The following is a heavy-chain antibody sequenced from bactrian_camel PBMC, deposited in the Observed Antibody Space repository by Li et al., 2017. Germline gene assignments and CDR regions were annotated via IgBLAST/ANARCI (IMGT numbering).Heavy chain of an antibody. V-gene: IGHV3S1*01. D-gene: IGHD1*01. CDR1: GFSFSSYW. J-gene: IGHJ4*01. CDR2: INEGGFTT. CDR3: AADTVNLQMARWYTY. Sequence: VQLVESGGGLVQPGGSLTLSCAASGFSFSSYWMHWVRQAPGKGLEWVSHINEGGFTTFYADSVKDRFVSSRDNAQNTLYLQMDNLKLEDSAMYYCAADTVNLQMARWYTYWGQGTQVTVS.